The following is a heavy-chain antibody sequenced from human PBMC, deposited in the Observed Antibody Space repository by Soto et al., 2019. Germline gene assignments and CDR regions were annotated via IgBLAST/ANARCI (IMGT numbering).Heavy chain of an antibody. D-gene: IGHD6-13*01. V-gene: IGHV3-21*01. CDR2: ISSSSSYI. CDR3: ARCIAAAGSRYFDY. J-gene: IGHJ4*02. CDR1: GFTFSSYS. Sequence: GGSLRLSCAASGFTFSSYSMNWVRQAPGKGLGWVSSISSSSSYIYYADSVKGRFTISRDNAKNSLYLQMDSLRAEDTAVYYCARCIAAAGSRYFDYWGQGTLVTVSS.